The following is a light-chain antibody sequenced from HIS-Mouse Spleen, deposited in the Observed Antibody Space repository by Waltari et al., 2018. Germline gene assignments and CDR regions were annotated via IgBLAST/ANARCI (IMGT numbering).Light chain of an antibody. Sequence: SYELTQPPSVSVSPGQTARITCSGDALPKQYAYWYQQKPGQAPVLVIYKDSERPSGFPERFSGSRAGTTVTLTISGVQAEDEADYYCQSADSSGTYVFGGGTKLTVL. CDR2: KDS. CDR3: QSADSSGTYV. CDR1: ALPKQY. J-gene: IGLJ2*01. V-gene: IGLV3-25*03.